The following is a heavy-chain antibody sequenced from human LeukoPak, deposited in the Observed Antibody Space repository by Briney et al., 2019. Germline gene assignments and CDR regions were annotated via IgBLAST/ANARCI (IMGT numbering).Heavy chain of an antibody. CDR2: ISYDGSNK. Sequence: GGSLRLSCAASGFTFSSFAMHWVRQAPGKGLEWVAVISYDGSNKYYADSVKGRFTISGDNSKNTLYLQMNSLRAEDTAVYYCARDQTPPGYYYDSSGLNPRDAFDIWGQGTMVTVSS. D-gene: IGHD3-22*01. CDR1: GFTFSSFA. J-gene: IGHJ3*02. V-gene: IGHV3-30-3*01. CDR3: ARDQTPPGYYYDSSGLNPRDAFDI.